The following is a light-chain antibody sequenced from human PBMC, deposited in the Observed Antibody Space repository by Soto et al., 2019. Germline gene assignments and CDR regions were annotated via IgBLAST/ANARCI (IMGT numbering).Light chain of an antibody. CDR3: QQYGSSPWT. CDR2: GAS. J-gene: IGKJ1*01. CDR1: QSVSSQN. Sequence: EIVLTQSPGTLSLSPGERATLSCRASQSVSSQNVAWYQQKPGQDPRLLIFGASTRATGIPDRFSGRGSGTDFSLTISRLEPEDFAVYCCQQYGSSPWTFGQGTKVEIK. V-gene: IGKV3-20*01.